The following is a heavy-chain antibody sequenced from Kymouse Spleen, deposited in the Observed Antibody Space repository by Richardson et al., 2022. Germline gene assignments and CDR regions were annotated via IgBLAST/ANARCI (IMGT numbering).Heavy chain of an antibody. J-gene: IGHJ6*02. CDR1: GFTFSSYG. CDR3: ARDEDILTGYNYYYGMDV. D-gene: IGHD3-9*01. CDR2: IWYDGSNK. V-gene: IGHV3-33*01. Sequence: QVQLVESGGGVVQPGRSLRLSCAASGFTFSSYGMHWVRQAPGKGLEWVAVIWYDGSNKYYADSVKGRFTISRDNSKNTLYLQMNSLRAEDTAVYYCARDEDILTGYNYYYGMDVWGQGTTVTVSS.